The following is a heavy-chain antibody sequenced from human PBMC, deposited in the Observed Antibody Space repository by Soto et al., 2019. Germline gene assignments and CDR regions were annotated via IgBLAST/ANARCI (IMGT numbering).Heavy chain of an antibody. CDR1: GFAFSSAA. D-gene: IGHD1-1*01. Sequence: SVKVSCKTSGFAFSSAAVQWVRQARGQRLEWIGWIVVGSDKTNYAQKFRDRVTITRDTSTSTAYLELRRLRYDDTAVYYCASDTIQMAXWGQGTLVTVSS. V-gene: IGHV1-58*01. J-gene: IGHJ4*02. CDR3: ASDTIQMAX. CDR2: IVVGSDKT.